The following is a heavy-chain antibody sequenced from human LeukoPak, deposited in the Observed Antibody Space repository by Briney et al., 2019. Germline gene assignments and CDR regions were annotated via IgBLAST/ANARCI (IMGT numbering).Heavy chain of an antibody. CDR3: ARVQQQLDPAVDAFDI. CDR2: INAGNGNT. D-gene: IGHD6-13*01. Sequence: GASVKVSCKASGYTFTSYAMHWVRQAPRQRLEWMGWINAGNGNTKYSQKFQGRVTITRDTSASTAYMELSSLRSEDTAVYYCARVQQQLDPAVDAFDIWGQGTMVTVSS. CDR1: GYTFTSYA. V-gene: IGHV1-3*01. J-gene: IGHJ3*02.